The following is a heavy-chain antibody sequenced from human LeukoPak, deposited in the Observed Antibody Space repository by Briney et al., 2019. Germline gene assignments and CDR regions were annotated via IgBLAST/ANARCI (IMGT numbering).Heavy chain of an antibody. CDR3: AREDRGVVVITTLDAFDI. CDR2: INHSGST. J-gene: IGHJ3*02. D-gene: IGHD3-22*01. Sequence: SETLSLTCAVYGGSFRGNYWSWIRQPPGKGLEWIGEINHSGSTNYNPSPKSRVTISVDTSKNQFSLKLSSVTAADTAVYYCAREDRGVVVITTLDAFDIWGQGTMVTVSS. CDR1: GGSFRGNY. V-gene: IGHV4-34*01.